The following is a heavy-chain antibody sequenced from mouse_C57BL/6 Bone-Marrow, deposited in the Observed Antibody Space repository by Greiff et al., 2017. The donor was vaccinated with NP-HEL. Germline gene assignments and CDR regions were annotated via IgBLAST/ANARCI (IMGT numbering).Heavy chain of an antibody. J-gene: IGHJ4*01. D-gene: IGHD1-1*01. CDR2: IYPGDGDT. Sequence: QVQLQQSGPELVKPGASVKISCKASGYAFSSSWMNWVKQRPGKGLEWIGRIYPGDGDTNYNGKFKGKATLTADKSSSTAYMQLSSLTSEDSAVYFWARWGTTVVGDYWGQGTSVTVSS. CDR3: ARWGTTVVGDY. V-gene: IGHV1-82*01. CDR1: GYAFSSSW.